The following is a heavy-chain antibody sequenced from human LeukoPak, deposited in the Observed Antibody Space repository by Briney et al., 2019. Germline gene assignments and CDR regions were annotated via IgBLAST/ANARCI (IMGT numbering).Heavy chain of an antibody. J-gene: IGHJ4*02. Sequence: GASVKVSCKASGYSFSSYSISWVRQAPGQGLEWMGWISAYSGNTNYAHKLQGRVTMTTDTSTSTAYMELRSLRSDDTAVYYCAREFSIYGDDYWGQGTLVTVSS. D-gene: IGHD4-17*01. CDR2: ISAYSGNT. CDR1: GYSFSSYS. V-gene: IGHV1-18*01. CDR3: AREFSIYGDDY.